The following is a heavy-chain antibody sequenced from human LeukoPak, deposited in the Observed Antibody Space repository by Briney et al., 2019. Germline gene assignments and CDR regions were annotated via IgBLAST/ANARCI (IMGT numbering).Heavy chain of an antibody. Sequence: GASVKVSCKASGYTFTSYGISWLRQAPAQGLEWMGWISAYNGNTNYSQKLQGRVTMTTDTSTSTAYMELRSLRSDDTAVDYCARDQTEYCSGGSCLCDYWGQGTLVTVSS. V-gene: IGHV1-18*01. J-gene: IGHJ4*02. CDR3: ARDQTEYCSGGSCLCDY. D-gene: IGHD2-15*01. CDR2: ISAYNGNT. CDR1: GYTFTSYG.